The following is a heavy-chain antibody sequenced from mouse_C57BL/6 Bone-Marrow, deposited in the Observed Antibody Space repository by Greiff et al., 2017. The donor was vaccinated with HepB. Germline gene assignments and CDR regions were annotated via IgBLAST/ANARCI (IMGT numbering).Heavy chain of an antibody. CDR2: IHPNSGST. CDR3: APLRGDYFDY. J-gene: IGHJ3*01. Sequence: QVHVKQPGAELVKPGASVKLSCKASGYTFTSYWMHWVKQRPGQGLEWIGMIHPNSGSTNYNEKFKSKATLTVDKSSSTAYMQLSSLTSEDSAVYYCAPLRGDYFDYWGQGTLVTVSA. CDR1: GYTFTSYW. D-gene: IGHD2-4*01. V-gene: IGHV1-64*01.